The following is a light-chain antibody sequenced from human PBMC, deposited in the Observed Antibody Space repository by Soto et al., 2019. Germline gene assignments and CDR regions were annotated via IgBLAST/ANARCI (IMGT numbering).Light chain of an antibody. CDR2: EVS. V-gene: IGLV2-14*01. J-gene: IGLJ2*01. CDR3: SSYTSSSSVV. Sequence: QSALTQPAFVSGFPGQSITISCTGTSSDVGGYNYVSWYQQYPDKAPKVMIYEVSNRPSGVSDRVSGSKSGNTASLTISGLQDEDEGYYYCSSYTSSSSVVFGGGTQLTVL. CDR1: SSDVGGYNY.